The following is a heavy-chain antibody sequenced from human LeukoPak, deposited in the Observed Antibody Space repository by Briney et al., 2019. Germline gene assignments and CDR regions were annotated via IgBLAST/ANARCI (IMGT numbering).Heavy chain of an antibody. J-gene: IGHJ4*02. D-gene: IGHD3-22*01. CDR2: IYYSGST. V-gene: IGHV4-31*03. CDR1: GGSINSGGFY. CDR3: ARAVMDNSGYFDY. Sequence: SETLSLTCTVSGGSINSGGFYWSWIRRHPGKGQEWIGYIYYSGSTYYSPSLKSRVTISVDTSKNQFSLKLSSVTAADTAVYYCARAVMDNSGYFDYWGQGTLVTVSS.